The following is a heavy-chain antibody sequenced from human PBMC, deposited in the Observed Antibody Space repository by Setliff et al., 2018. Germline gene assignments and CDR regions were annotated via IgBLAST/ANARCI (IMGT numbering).Heavy chain of an antibody. D-gene: IGHD3-10*01. V-gene: IGHV4-39*01. CDR1: GGPINSDRYY. Sequence: SETLSLTCTVSGGPINSDRYYWGWIRQPPGKGLEWIGSMYSSGSTYYNPSLKSRVTISVDTSKNQFSLKLSSVTAADTAVYYCARHTIAMSTIISYFDYWGQGTLVTVSS. J-gene: IGHJ4*02. CDR3: ARHTIAMSTIISYFDY. CDR2: MYSSGST.